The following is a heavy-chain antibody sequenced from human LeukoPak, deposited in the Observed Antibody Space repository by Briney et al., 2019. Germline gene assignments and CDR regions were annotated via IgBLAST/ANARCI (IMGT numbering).Heavy chain of an antibody. J-gene: IGHJ4*02. D-gene: IGHD1-1*01. CDR2: ISTDGNTT. CDR3: VREQKTGDSRFFDY. CDR1: GLNFSSYW. Sequence: GGSLRLSCSASGLNFSSYWMHWVRQVPGKGLVWISRISTDGNTTTYADSVKGRLTISRANAKNTLYLQMNSLRADDTALYSCVREQKTGDSRFFDYWGQGTLVTVSS. V-gene: IGHV3-74*01.